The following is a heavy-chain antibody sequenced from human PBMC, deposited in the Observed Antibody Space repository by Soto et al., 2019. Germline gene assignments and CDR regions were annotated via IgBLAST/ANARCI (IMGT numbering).Heavy chain of an antibody. V-gene: IGHV3-23*01. D-gene: IGHD3-3*01. CDR2: ISGGGGDT. CDR3: ASTTFGVVYGMDV. J-gene: IGHJ6*02. Sequence: GGSLRLSCAASGLTFSSFAMSWVRQAPGKGLEWVSTISGGGGDTYYADSLKGRFTVSRDNSKNTLFLQMNTLRAEDTAVYYCASTTFGVVYGMDVWGQGTTVTVS. CDR1: GLTFSSFA.